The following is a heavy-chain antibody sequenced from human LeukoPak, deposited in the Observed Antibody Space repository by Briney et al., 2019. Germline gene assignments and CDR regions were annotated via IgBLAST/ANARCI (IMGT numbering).Heavy chain of an antibody. CDR1: GFTFSAYY. J-gene: IGHJ2*01. V-gene: IGHV3-11*01. D-gene: IGHD6-13*01. Sequence: GGSLRLSCVASGFTFSAYYMSWIRQAPGKGLEWLSYISSSGYTMYYADSVKGRFTISRDNTKNSVYLQMNSLRAEDTAVYYCARAGPAAAGRGYWYFDLWGRGTLVTVS. CDR3: ARAGPAAAGRGYWYFDL. CDR2: ISSSGYTM.